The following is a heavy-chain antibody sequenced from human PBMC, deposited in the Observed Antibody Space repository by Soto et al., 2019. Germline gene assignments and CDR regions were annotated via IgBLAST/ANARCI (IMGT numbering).Heavy chain of an antibody. D-gene: IGHD1-7*01. CDR3: ARDGQAGTTGDY. CDR1: GFTFSSYG. J-gene: IGHJ4*02. Sequence: QVQLVESGGGVVQPGRSLRLSCAASGFTFSSYGMHWVRQAPGKGLEWVAVIWYDGSNKYYEDSVKGRFTISRDNSKNTLYLQMNSLRAEDTAVYYCARDGQAGTTGDYWGQGTLVTVSS. V-gene: IGHV3-33*01. CDR2: IWYDGSNK.